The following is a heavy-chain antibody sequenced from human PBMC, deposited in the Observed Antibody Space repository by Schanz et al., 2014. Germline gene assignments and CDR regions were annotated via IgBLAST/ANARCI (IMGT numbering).Heavy chain of an antibody. J-gene: IGHJ6*02. CDR1: GFTFSSYV. Sequence: QVQLVESGGGVVQGGRSLRLSCAASGFTFSSYVLHLFRPAPGKGLEWVAVIWYDGNNKYYADSVKGRFTISRDNSKNTLYLEMNSLRVEDTAVYYCARGYSSSMDVWGQGTTVTVSS. CDR2: IWYDGNNK. CDR3: ARGYSSSMDV. V-gene: IGHV3-33*01. D-gene: IGHD6-6*01.